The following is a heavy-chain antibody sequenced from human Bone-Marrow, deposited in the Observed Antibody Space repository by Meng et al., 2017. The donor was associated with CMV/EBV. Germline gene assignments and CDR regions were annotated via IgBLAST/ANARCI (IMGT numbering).Heavy chain of an antibody. Sequence: GGSLRLSCAASGFTFSSYSMNWVRQAPGKGLEWVSSISSSSSYIYYADAVKGRFTISRDNAKNSLYLQMNSLRAEDTAGYYCARADSSSMFYYYYGMDVWGQGTTVTVSS. CDR3: ARADSSSMFYYYYGMDV. CDR2: ISSSSSYI. V-gene: IGHV3-21*01. CDR1: GFTFSSYS. D-gene: IGHD6-6*01. J-gene: IGHJ6*01.